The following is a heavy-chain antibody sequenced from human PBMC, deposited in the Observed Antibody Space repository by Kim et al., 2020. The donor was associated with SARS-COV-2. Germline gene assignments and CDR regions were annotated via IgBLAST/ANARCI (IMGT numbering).Heavy chain of an antibody. D-gene: IGHD3-22*01. CDR2: TYYRSKWYY. CDR1: GDSVYTGS. J-gene: IGHJ4*02. V-gene: IGHV6-1*01. Sequence: SQTLSLTCAISGDSVYTGSWNWIRQSPSRGLEWLGRTYYRSKWYYDYAVSVKSRITIIPDTAKNQVSLQLQSVTPEDTAVYYCARDGYWNYWGQGTLVTVSS. CDR3: ARDGYWNY.